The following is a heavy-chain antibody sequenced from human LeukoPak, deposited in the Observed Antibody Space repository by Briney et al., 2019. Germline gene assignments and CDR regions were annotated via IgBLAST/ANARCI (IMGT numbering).Heavy chain of an antibody. CDR3: ARDSEGYGSGSYSFDY. CDR2: INHSGST. J-gene: IGHJ4*02. CDR1: GYSISSGYY. Sequence: SETLSLTCTVSGYSISSGYYWGWIRQPPGKGLEWIGEINHSGSTNYNPSLKSRVTISVDTSKNQFSLKLSSVTAADTAVYYCARDSEGYGSGSYSFDYWGQGTLVTVSS. V-gene: IGHV4-38-2*02. D-gene: IGHD3-10*01.